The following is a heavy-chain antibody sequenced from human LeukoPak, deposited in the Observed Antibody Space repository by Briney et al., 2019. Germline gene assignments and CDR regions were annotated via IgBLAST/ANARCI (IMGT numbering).Heavy chain of an antibody. Sequence: GGSLRLSCAASGFTFSSYWMSWVRQAPGKGLEWVSGISGSGGSTYYADSVKGRFTISRDNSKNTLYLQMNSLRAEDTAVYHCAQGGSLYYFDYWGQGTLVTVSS. CDR3: AQGGSLYYFDY. V-gene: IGHV3-23*01. CDR2: ISGSGGST. D-gene: IGHD3-16*01. J-gene: IGHJ4*02. CDR1: GFTFSSYW.